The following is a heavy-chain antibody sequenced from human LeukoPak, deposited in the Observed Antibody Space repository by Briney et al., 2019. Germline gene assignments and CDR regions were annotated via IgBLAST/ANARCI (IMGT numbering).Heavy chain of an antibody. CDR2: IYYSGST. V-gene: IGHV4-59*01. CDR1: GGSISSYY. CDR3: AGGEPAAMGT. Sequence: SETLSLTCTVSGGSISSYYWSWIRQPPWKGLEWIGYIYYSGSTNYNPSLKSRVTISVDTSKNQSSLKLSSVTAADTAVYYCAGGEPAAMGTWGQGTLVTVSS. D-gene: IGHD2-2*01. J-gene: IGHJ5*02.